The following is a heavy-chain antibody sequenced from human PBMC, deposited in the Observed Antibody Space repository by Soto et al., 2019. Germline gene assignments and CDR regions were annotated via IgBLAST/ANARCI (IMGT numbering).Heavy chain of an antibody. CDR3: AKDISSWYVVGVYGMDV. J-gene: IGHJ6*02. Sequence: QVQLVESGGGVVQPGRSLRLSCAASGFTFSSYAMHWVRQAPGKGLEWVAIISYDGSNEYYADSVRGRFTISRDNSKTTLFLQMNSLRAEDTAVYYCAKDISSWYVVGVYGMDVWGQGTTVTVSS. V-gene: IGHV3-30-3*01. CDR2: ISYDGSNE. CDR1: GFTFSSYA. D-gene: IGHD6-13*01.